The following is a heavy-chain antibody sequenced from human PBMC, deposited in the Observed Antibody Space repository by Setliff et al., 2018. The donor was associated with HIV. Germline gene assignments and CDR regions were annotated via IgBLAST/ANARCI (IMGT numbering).Heavy chain of an antibody. Sequence: GSLRLSCAASGFTFSTCGMSWVRQASGKGLEWVSAITGSGGATYYADSVEGRFTISRDNSKNTLYLQMNSLRAEDTAVYYCARVGYSNFYYYYYMDVWGKGTTVTVSS. D-gene: IGHD6-13*01. CDR1: GFTFSTCG. CDR2: ITGSGGAT. J-gene: IGHJ6*03. V-gene: IGHV3-23*01. CDR3: ARVGYSNFYYYYYMDV.